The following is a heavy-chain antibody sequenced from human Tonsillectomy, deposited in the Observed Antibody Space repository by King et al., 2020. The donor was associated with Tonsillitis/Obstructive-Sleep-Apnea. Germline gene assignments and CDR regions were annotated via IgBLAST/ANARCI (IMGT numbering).Heavy chain of an antibody. J-gene: IGHJ4*02. CDR3: ARGSRSHYYDTSGYYTFDY. D-gene: IGHD3-22*01. CDR2: ISAYNGDT. Sequence: QLVQSGAEVKKPGASVKVSCKASGYTFTTYGISWVRQAPGQGLEWMGWISAYNGDTNYAQKLQGRVTMTTDTSTSTAYREVRSLRSDDTAVYYFARGSRSHYYDTSGYYTFDYWGQGTLVTVSS. V-gene: IGHV1-18*01. CDR1: GYTFTTYG.